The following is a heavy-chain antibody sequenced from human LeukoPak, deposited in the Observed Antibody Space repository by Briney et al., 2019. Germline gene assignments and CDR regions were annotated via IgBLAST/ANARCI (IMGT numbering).Heavy chain of an antibody. CDR2: ICYSGST. CDR1: GRPISRYC. V-gene: IGHV4-59*08. Sequence: SETLSLTCTVSGRPISRYCWSWIRQPPGKGLEWIRSICYSGSTNYNPALKRRVTVSLDTSKNQFSLKLNSVTATDTALYSCASRVVESAATTERNWFDPWGQGTLVTVSS. J-gene: IGHJ5*02. CDR3: ASRVVESAATTERNWFDP. D-gene: IGHD4-11*01.